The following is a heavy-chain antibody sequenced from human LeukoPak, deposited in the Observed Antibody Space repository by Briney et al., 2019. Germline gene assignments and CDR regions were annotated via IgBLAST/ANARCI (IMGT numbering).Heavy chain of an antibody. V-gene: IGHV3-30*02. CDR3: AKILAVPRLLFVI. J-gene: IGHJ4*01. D-gene: IGHD3-10*02. CDR2: IRDDGSNK. CDR1: GFTFSSYG. Sequence: GGSLRLSCAASGFTFSSYGMSWVRQAPGKGLEWVAYIRDDGSNKYYADSVKGRFTISRDNSKNTLYMQMNSLRDEDTAIYYCAKILAVPRLLFVICGHGTLFTASS.